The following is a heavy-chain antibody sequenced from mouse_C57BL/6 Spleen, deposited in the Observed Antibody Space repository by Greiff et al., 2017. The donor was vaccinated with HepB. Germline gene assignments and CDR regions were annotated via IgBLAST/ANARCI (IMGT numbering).Heavy chain of an antibody. Sequence: QVTLKESGPGILQPSQPLSLTCSFSGFSLSTFGMGVGWIRQPSGKGLEWLAHIWWDDDKYYNPALKSRLTISKDTSKNQVFLKIANVDTADTATDYCARIARIITTVVATGYFDVWGTGTTVTVSS. CDR3: ARIARIITTVVATGYFDV. CDR2: IWWDDDK. D-gene: IGHD1-1*01. J-gene: IGHJ1*03. V-gene: IGHV8-8*01. CDR1: GFSLSTFGMG.